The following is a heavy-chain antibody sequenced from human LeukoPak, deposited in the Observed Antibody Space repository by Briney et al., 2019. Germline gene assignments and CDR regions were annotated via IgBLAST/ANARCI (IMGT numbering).Heavy chain of an antibody. D-gene: IGHD3-22*01. J-gene: IGHJ5*02. CDR2: MYYSGST. CDR1: GGSISSGDYY. Sequence: SETLSLTCTVSGGSISSGDYYWSWIRQPPGKGLQWIAYMYYSGSTYYNPSLKSRVTMSADTSKNQLSLKLSSVTAADTAVYYCARPYYYDSRIDPWGQGILVTVSS. CDR3: ARPYYYDSRIDP. V-gene: IGHV4-30-4*01.